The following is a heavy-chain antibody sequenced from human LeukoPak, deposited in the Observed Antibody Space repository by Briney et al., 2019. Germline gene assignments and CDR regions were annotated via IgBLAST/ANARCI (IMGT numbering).Heavy chain of an antibody. J-gene: IGHJ3*02. CDR2: INQSGST. Sequence: PSETLSLTCAVYGGSFSGYYWSWIRQPPGKGLEWIGEINQSGSTNYNPSLKSRVTISVDTSKNQFSLKLSSVTAADTAVYYCARALGTVVKLAFDIWGQGTMVTVSS. D-gene: IGHD4-23*01. V-gene: IGHV4-34*01. CDR1: GGSFSGYY. CDR3: ARALGTVVKLAFDI.